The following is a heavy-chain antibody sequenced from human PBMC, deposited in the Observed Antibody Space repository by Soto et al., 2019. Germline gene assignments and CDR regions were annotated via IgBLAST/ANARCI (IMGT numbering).Heavy chain of an antibody. V-gene: IGHV3-72*01. CDR1: GFTFTDHY. CDR2: SRNKANSYTT. J-gene: IGHJ4*02. Sequence: VGSLRLSCAGSGFTFTDHYIDWVRQGPGKGLERVGRSRNKANSYTTEYAASVKGRCTISRDDSKNSAYLQMRSLNTEDTDFYYCVRGASLNLDYWGQGTPVTVSS. D-gene: IGHD1-26*01. CDR3: VRGASLNLDY.